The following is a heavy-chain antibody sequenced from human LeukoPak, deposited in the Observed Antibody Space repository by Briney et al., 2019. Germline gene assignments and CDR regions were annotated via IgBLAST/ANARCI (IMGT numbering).Heavy chain of an antibody. D-gene: IGHD3-22*01. CDR3: AKATYYYDSRPDY. CDR2: ISSSSSTI. CDR1: GFTFSSYR. V-gene: IGHV3-48*01. J-gene: IGHJ4*02. Sequence: GGSLRLSCAASGFTFSSYRMNWVRQAPGKGLEWVSYISSSSSTIYYADSVKGRFTISRDNSKNTLYLQMNSLRAEDTAVYYCAKATYYYDSRPDYWGQGTLVTVSS.